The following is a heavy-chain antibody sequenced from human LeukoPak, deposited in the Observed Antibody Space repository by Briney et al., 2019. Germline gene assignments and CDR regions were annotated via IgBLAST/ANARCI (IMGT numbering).Heavy chain of an antibody. J-gene: IGHJ4*02. CDR2: MNPNSGNT. D-gene: IGHD3-22*01. V-gene: IGHV1-8*01. CDR3: ARESYYDSSGYLVWSGGYFDY. CDR1: GYTFTSYD. Sequence: ASVKVSCKASGYTFTSYDINWVRQAPGQGLEWMGWMNPNSGNTGYAQKFQGRVTMTRNTSISTAYMELSSLRSEDTAVYYCARESYYDSSGYLVWSGGYFDYWGQGTLVTVSS.